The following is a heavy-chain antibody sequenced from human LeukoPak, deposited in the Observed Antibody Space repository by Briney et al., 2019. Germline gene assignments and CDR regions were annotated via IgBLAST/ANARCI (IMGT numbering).Heavy chain of an antibody. V-gene: IGHV4-39*07. CDR3: ARDCIAAAGTVWFDP. D-gene: IGHD6-13*01. J-gene: IGHJ5*02. Sequence: SETLSLTCTVSGGSISSSSYYWGWIRQPPGKGLEWIGSIYYSGSTYYNPSLKSRVTISVDTSKNQFSLKLSSVTAADTAVYYCARDCIAAAGTVWFDPWGQGTLVTVSS. CDR2: IYYSGST. CDR1: GGSISSSSYY.